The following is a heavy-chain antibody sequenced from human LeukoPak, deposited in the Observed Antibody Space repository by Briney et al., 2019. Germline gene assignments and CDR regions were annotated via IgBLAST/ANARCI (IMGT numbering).Heavy chain of an antibody. V-gene: IGHV1-2*02. CDR1: DFRDYY. CDR3: ASGYSGYDLNY. CDR2: INPKSGDT. Sequence: ASVKVSCKTSDFRDYYMNWVRQAPGQGLEWPGWINPKSGDTDYAQKFQGRVTMTRDTSINTAYMELSGLKPDDTAIYYCASGYSGYDLNYWGQGTHVTVSS. J-gene: IGHJ4*02. D-gene: IGHD5-12*01.